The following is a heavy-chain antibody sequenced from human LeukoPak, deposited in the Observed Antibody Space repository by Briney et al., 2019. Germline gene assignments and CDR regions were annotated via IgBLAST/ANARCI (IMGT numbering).Heavy chain of an antibody. J-gene: IGHJ5*02. CDR2: ISSSSSTI. CDR3: ARVATIFSPLYNWFDP. CDR1: GFTFSSYS. D-gene: IGHD5-12*01. Sequence: AGGSLRLSCAASGFTFSSYSMNWVRQAPGKGLEWGSYISSSSSTIYYADSVKGRFTISRDNAKNSLYLQMNSLRAEDTAVYYCARVATIFSPLYNWFDPWGQGTLVTVSS. V-gene: IGHV3-48*04.